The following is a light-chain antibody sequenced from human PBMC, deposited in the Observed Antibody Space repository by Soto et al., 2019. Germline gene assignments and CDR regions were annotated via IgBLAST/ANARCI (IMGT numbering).Light chain of an antibody. CDR2: AAS. J-gene: IGKJ2*01. Sequence: DIQLTQSPSFLYPSVGDRVTITCRASQGITSYLAWYQQKPGKAPKLLIYAASTLQTGVPSRFSGSGSGTEFTLTISSLQPEDFATYYCQQLNSYRYTFGQGNKLEIK. V-gene: IGKV1-9*01. CDR1: QGITSY. CDR3: QQLNSYRYT.